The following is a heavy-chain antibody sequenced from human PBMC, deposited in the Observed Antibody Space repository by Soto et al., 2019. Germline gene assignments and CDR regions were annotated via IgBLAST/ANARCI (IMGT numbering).Heavy chain of an antibody. Sequence: GGSLRLSCAASGFTFSSYGMHWVRRAPGKGLEWVAVIWYDGSNKYYADSVKGRFTISRDNSKNTLYLQMNSLRAEDTAVYYCARVLYDSSGYYPGFDYWGQGTLVTVSS. J-gene: IGHJ4*02. CDR1: GFTFSSYG. D-gene: IGHD3-22*01. CDR3: ARVLYDSSGYYPGFDY. V-gene: IGHV3-33*01. CDR2: IWYDGSNK.